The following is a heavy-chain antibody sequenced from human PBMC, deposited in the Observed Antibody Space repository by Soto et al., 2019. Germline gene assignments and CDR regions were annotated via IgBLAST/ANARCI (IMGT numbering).Heavy chain of an antibody. Sequence: QITLKESGPTLVKPTQTLTLTCTVSVFSLSSTRMAVCWIRQPPGKALEWLALIYWDDDKLYSPFLKIRLTITKCTSKNQVVLTMSNMDPVDTARYYCAHIVVSGVGYYFDYWGHVNLVTVSS. CDR2: IYWDDDK. J-gene: IGHJ4*01. D-gene: IGHD6-19*01. V-gene: IGHV2-5*02. CDR1: VFSLSSTRMA. CDR3: AHIVVSGVGYYFDY.